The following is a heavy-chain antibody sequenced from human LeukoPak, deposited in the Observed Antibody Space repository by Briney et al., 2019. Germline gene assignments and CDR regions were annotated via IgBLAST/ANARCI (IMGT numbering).Heavy chain of an antibody. D-gene: IGHD5-12*01. CDR1: GLTFSTYA. CDR3: AKTSRRNSAYDSPFDS. CDR2: VRGSGSDT. Sequence: PGGSLRLSCVVSGLTFSTYAMSWVRQAPGKGLEWVSAVRGSGSDTYYADSVKGRFTISRDNSKNTLYLQMNSLRAEDTAIYYCAKTSRRNSAYDSPFDSWGQGTLVTVSS. V-gene: IGHV3-23*01. J-gene: IGHJ4*02.